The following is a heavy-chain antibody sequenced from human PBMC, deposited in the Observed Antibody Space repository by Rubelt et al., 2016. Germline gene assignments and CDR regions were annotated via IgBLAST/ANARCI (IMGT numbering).Heavy chain of an antibody. Sequence: QVQLVQSGAEVKKPGASVKVSCKASGYTFTSYGISWVRQAPGQGLEWMGWISAYNGNTNYAQKCQAKVNMNTDSSTSTAYVGLRSLRYDDTAVYYCAIDRIRIAARQGWYFDLWGRGTLVTVSS. CDR2: ISAYNGNT. D-gene: IGHD6-6*01. J-gene: IGHJ2*01. CDR3: AIDRIRIAARQGWYFDL. V-gene: IGHV1-18*01. CDR1: GYTFTSYG.